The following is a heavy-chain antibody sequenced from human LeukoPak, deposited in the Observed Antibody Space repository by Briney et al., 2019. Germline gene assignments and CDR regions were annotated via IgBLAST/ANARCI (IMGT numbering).Heavy chain of an antibody. V-gene: IGHV1-69*05. CDR3: ARDLQRANWGSGEYFDY. CDR1: GGTFSSYA. D-gene: IGHD7-27*01. Sequence: GASVKVSCKASGGTFSSYAISWVRQAPGQGLEWMGRIIPIFGTPNYEQKFQGGVTITTDESTSTVYMELSSLRSEDTAVYYCARDLQRANWGSGEYFDYWGQGTLATVSS. J-gene: IGHJ4*02. CDR2: IIPIFGTP.